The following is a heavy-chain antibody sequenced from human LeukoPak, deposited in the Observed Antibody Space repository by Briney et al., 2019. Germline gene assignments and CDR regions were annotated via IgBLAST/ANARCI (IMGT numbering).Heavy chain of an antibody. J-gene: IGHJ2*01. D-gene: IGHD2-2*01. Sequence: SETLSLTCAVSGGSISSSNWWGWVRQPPGKGLEWIGEIYHSGSTNYNPSLKSRVTISVDKSKNQFSLKLSSVTAADTAVYYCARDGSSSASFDLWGRGTLVTVSS. CDR2: IYHSGST. CDR1: GGSISSSNW. V-gene: IGHV4-4*02. CDR3: ARDGSSSASFDL.